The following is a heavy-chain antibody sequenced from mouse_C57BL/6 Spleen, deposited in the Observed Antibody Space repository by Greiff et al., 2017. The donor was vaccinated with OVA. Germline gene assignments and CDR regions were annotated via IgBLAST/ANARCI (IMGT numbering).Heavy chain of an antibody. D-gene: IGHD2-4*01. CDR1: GFSLTSYG. V-gene: IGHV2-2*01. CDR3: ARNVDDYDRGYAMDY. Sequence: VQRVESGPGLVQPSQSLSITCTVSGFSLTSYGVHWVRQSPGKGLEWLGVIWSGGSTDYNAAFISRLSISKDNSKSQVFFKMNSLQADDTAIYYCARNVDDYDRGYAMDYWGQGTSVTVSS. CDR2: IWSGGST. J-gene: IGHJ4*01.